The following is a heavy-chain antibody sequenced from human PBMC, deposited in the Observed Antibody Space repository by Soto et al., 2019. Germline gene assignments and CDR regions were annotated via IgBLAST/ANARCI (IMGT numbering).Heavy chain of an antibody. V-gene: IGHV1-8*01. J-gene: IGHJ4*02. CDR3: ARGYQSRYCSSTTCPFDY. CDR1: GYTLTTYD. CDR2: MNPNSGDA. Sequence: GASVKVSCKASGYTLTTYDINWVRQATGQGPEWMGWMNPNSGDAGYAQKFQGRVTMTRDTSTTTAYMELRSLRSDDTAVYYCARGYQSRYCSSTTCPFDYWGQGTLVTVSS. D-gene: IGHD2-2*01.